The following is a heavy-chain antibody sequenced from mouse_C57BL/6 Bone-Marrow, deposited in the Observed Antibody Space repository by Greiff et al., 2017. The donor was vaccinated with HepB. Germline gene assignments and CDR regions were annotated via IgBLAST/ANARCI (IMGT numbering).Heavy chain of an antibody. J-gene: IGHJ4*01. CDR1: GYTFTSYW. V-gene: IGHV1-55*01. CDR2: IYPGSGST. Sequence: QVQLQQPGAELVKPGASVKMSCKASGYTFTSYWITWVKQRPGQGLEWIGDIYPGSGSTNYNEKFKSKATLTVDTSSSTAYKQLSSLTSEDSAVYYCARRAAQATDAMDYWGQGTSVTVSS. D-gene: IGHD3-2*02. CDR3: ARRAAQATDAMDY.